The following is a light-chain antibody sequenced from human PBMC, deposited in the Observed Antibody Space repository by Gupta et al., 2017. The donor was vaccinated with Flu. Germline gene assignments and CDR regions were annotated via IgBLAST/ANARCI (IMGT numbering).Light chain of an antibody. J-gene: IGKJ3*01. V-gene: IGKV1-39*01. Sequence: DIQMTKSPSSLSASGGDRVTITCRASQNIIKYLNWYQQKPGKAPKPLVYAATSLQGGVPSRFSGSGSGTDFTLTISSLQPEDFATYYCQQSYSLPRTFGPGTKVDFK. CDR3: QQSYSLPRT. CDR2: AAT. CDR1: QNIIKY.